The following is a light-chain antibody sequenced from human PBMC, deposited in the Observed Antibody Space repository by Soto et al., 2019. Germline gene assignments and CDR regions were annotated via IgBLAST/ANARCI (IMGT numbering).Light chain of an antibody. CDR3: QQYSSSRT. V-gene: IGKV3-20*01. Sequence: EIVMKQSPATLSVSQGERATLSCRASQSVSSSYLAWYQQKPGQAPRLLIYGGSSRATGIPVRFSGSGSETDFTLTITRLEPEDFAVYYCQQYSSSRTFGQGTKVDIK. CDR2: GGS. J-gene: IGKJ1*01. CDR1: QSVSSSY.